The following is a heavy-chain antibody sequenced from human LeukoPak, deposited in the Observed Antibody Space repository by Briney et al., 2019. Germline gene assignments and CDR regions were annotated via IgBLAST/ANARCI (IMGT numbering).Heavy chain of an antibody. D-gene: IGHD6-13*01. J-gene: IGHJ4*02. V-gene: IGHV4-34*01. Sequence: PSETLSLTCTVSGGSISSYYWSWIRQPPGKGLEWIGEINHSGSTNYNPSLKSRVTISVDTSKNQFSLKLSSVTAADTAVYYCARSSWYGGGRDYFDYWGQGTLVTVSS. CDR3: ARSSWYGGGRDYFDY. CDR1: GGSISSYY. CDR2: INHSGST.